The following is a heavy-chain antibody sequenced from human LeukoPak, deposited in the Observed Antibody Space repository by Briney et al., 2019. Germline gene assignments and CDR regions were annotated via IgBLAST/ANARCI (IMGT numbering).Heavy chain of an antibody. CDR1: GFTFGSFE. CDR3: ARDLGDYVGYDAFDI. J-gene: IGHJ3*02. Sequence: GGSLRLSCAASGFTFGSFEMNWVRQAPGKGLEWFSYISSSGSNKYYADSLKGRFTISRDNAKNSLYLQMNSLTAEDTADYYCARDLGDYVGYDAFDIWGQGTRVTASS. V-gene: IGHV3-48*03. CDR2: ISSSGSNK. D-gene: IGHD4-17*01.